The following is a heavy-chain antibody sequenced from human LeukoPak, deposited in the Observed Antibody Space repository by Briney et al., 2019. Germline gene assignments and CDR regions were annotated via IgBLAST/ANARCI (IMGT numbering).Heavy chain of an antibody. D-gene: IGHD1-26*01. CDR2: ISYDGDHK. CDR3: AREYYSGNYYVFDY. Sequence: GGSLRLSCAASGFTFTDYAIHWVRQAPGKGLEWVAVISYDGDHKYYPDSVKGRFTISRDNSKNTVYLQTNSLRVEDTAVYFCAREYYSGNYYVFDYWGQGTLVTVSS. J-gene: IGHJ4*02. V-gene: IGHV3-30-3*01. CDR1: GFTFTDYA.